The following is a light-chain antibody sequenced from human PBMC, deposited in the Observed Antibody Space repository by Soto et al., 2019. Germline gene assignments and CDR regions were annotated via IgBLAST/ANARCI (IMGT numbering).Light chain of an antibody. CDR2: GAS. Sequence: DIRMTQSPSSLSASVGDRVTITCRASESISAYLTWYQEVSGKAPKLLIYGASSLHSGVPSRFSGSGSGTDFTLTISSLQPEDVATYYWQQNFITPFTFGPGTRVEIK. CDR3: QQNFITPFT. V-gene: IGKV1-39*01. CDR1: ESISAY. J-gene: IGKJ3*01.